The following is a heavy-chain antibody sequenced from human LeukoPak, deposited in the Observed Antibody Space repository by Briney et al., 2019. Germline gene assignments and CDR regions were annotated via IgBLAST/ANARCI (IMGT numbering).Heavy chain of an antibody. J-gene: IGHJ3*02. CDR3: ARVKDDNNYDRAFDI. V-gene: IGHV4-61*05. Sequence: PSETLSLTCTVSGGSISSSSYYWGWIRQPPGKGLEWIGYVYYDGNNDYNPSLKSRVTISIDTSKKQFSLKLTSVTAADTAVYYCARVKDDNNYDRAFDIWGQGTMVTVSS. CDR1: GGSISSSSYY. CDR2: VYYDGNN. D-gene: IGHD5-24*01.